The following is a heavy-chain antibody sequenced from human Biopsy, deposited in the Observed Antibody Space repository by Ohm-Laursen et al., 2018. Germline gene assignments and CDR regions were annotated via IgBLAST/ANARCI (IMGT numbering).Heavy chain of an antibody. V-gene: IGHV4-59*01. D-gene: IGHD1-26*01. J-gene: IGHJ3*02. Sequence: TLSLTCSVSGGYMTGYEWSWIRLAPGKGLEWIGYIYYSGCTKYNPSLASRVTFSVDMSKSQFSLKLYSVTAADTAVYYCARVEAGTYDALDIWGQGALVAVSA. CDR2: IYYSGCT. CDR1: GGYMTGYE. CDR3: ARVEAGTYDALDI.